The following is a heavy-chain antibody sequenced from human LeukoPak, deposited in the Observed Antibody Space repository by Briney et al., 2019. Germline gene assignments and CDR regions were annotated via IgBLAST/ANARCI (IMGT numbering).Heavy chain of an antibody. J-gene: IGHJ3*01. V-gene: IGHV3-48*04. CDR1: GIRFDNYS. D-gene: IGHD2-15*01. Sequence: PGGSLRLSCAASGIRFDNYSVNWLRQAPGKGLEWVSYIGSGRLIIYYADSVRGRFTISRDNAGDSVYLQMNSLRVEDTAVYYCARGISAVVPRAFDLWGQGTMVTVSS. CDR2: IGSGRLII. CDR3: ARGISAVVPRAFDL.